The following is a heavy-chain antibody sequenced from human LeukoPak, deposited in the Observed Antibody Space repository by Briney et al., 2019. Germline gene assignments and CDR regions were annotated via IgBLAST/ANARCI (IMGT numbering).Heavy chain of an antibody. CDR1: GFTFSSYS. Sequence: AGGSLRLSCAASGFTFSSYSMNWVRQAPGKGLEWVSSISSSSSYIYYADSVKGRFTISRDNAKNSLYLQMNSLRAEDTAVYYCARDWYSSSDGAFDIWGQGTMVTVSS. CDR2: ISSSSSYI. D-gene: IGHD6-6*01. J-gene: IGHJ3*02. CDR3: ARDWYSSSDGAFDI. V-gene: IGHV3-21*01.